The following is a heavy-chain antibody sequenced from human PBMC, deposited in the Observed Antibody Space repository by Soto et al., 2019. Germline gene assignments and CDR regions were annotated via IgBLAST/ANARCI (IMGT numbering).Heavy chain of an antibody. Sequence: EVQLVESGGGLVKPGGSLRLSCAASGFTFSYAWMTWVRQAPGKGPEWVGRIQSKTDGGTTDYAAPVKGRFTISRDDSKTTLYLQMTSLKTEDTAVYYCATAGSGYDPYCMDFWGQWTTVTFSS. V-gene: IGHV3-15*01. J-gene: IGHJ6*02. D-gene: IGHD5-12*01. CDR3: ATAGSGYDPYCMDF. CDR2: IQSKTDGGTT. CDR1: GFTFSYAW.